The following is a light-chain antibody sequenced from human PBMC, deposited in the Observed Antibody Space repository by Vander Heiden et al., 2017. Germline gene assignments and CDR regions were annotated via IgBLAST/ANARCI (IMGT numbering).Light chain of an antibody. CDR3: AAWDDSLNGWV. Sequence: SVLTQPPTASEAPGQMVTGSSTRTTSNLGSNSVNWYQKLPVTAPQLLIYRNTQRPSVGPVRFSGSKSGPAASLAISGLHSDDEADYYCAAWDDSLNGWVFGGGTKLTVL. CDR1: TSNLGSNS. V-gene: IGLV1-44*01. J-gene: IGLJ3*02. CDR2: RNT.